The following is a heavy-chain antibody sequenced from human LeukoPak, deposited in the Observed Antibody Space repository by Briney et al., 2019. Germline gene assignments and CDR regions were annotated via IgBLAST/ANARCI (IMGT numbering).Heavy chain of an antibody. CDR2: INHSGST. D-gene: IGHD6-19*01. J-gene: IGHJ4*02. CDR3: PRGGSGWYIGYYFDY. CDR1: GGSFSVYY. Sequence: SETLSLTCAVYGGSFSVYYWSWIRQPPGKGLEWIGEINHSGSTNYNPSLKSRVTISVDTSKNQFSLKLSSVTAADTAVYYCPRGGSGWYIGYYFDYWGQGTLVTVSS. V-gene: IGHV4-34*01.